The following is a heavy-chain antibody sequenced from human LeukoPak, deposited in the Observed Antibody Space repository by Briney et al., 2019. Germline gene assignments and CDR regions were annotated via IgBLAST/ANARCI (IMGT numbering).Heavy chain of an antibody. D-gene: IGHD5-24*01. CDR2: AYVNGHT. J-gene: IGHJ3*02. CDR1: GGSVSSTAYY. CDR3: ARLGGYNLSRNAFDI. Sequence: SETLSLTCTVSGGSVSSTAYYWGWIRQTPGKGLEWIGNAYVNGHTYYNPSLKSRVTIVVDTSKNEFSPKLSSVTAADTAVYYCARLGGYNLSRNAFDIWGRGTLVTVSS. V-gene: IGHV4-39*01.